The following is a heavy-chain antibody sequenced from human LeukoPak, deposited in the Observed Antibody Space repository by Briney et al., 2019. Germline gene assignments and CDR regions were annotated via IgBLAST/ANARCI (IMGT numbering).Heavy chain of an antibody. CDR3: AHIVDYPFDY. CDR1: GFTFSSYG. J-gene: IGHJ4*02. Sequence: GGSLRLSCAASGFTFSSYGMHWVRQAPGKGLEWVAVISYDGSNKYYADSVKGRFTISRDNSKNTLYLQMNSLRAEDTAVYYCAHIVDYPFDYWGQGTLVTVSS. V-gene: IGHV3-30*03. CDR2: ISYDGSNK. D-gene: IGHD2-21*01.